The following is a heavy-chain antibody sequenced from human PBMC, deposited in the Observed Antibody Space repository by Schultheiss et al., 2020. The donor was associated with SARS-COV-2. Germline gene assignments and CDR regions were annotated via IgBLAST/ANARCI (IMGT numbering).Heavy chain of an antibody. CDR1: GDSISSGNYY. CDR2: IYTSGNT. D-gene: IGHD2-8*01. CDR3: ARLPLYSPMDV. Sequence: SETLSLTCTVSGDSISSGNYYWIWIRQPAGKGLEWIGRIYTSGNTNYNPSLKSRVTISIDTSKNQFSLNLNSVTAADTAVYYCARLPLYSPMDVWGKGTTVTVSS. J-gene: IGHJ6*03. V-gene: IGHV4-61*02.